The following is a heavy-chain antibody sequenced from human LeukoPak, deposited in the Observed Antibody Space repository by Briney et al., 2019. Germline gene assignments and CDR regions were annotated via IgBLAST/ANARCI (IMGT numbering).Heavy chain of an antibody. V-gene: IGHV3-23*01. CDR3: ARDRGSYGKDGLGY. CDR1: GFTFSSYG. CDR2: ISGSGGST. J-gene: IGHJ4*02. D-gene: IGHD5-18*01. Sequence: PGGSLRLSCAASGFTFSSYGMSWVRQAPGKGLEWVSAISGSGGSTYYADSVKGRFTISRDNSKNTLYLQMNSLRAEDTAVYYCARDRGSYGKDGLGYWGQGTLVTVSS.